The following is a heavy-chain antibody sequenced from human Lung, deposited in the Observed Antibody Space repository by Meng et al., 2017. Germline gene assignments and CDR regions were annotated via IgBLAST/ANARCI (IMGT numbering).Heavy chain of an antibody. J-gene: IGHJ4*02. CDR3: ARDEDISAAGKLFGDY. Sequence: QGRLVQAGAEWKNPGASVKVSCKPSGYNFPDYYIHWVRRAPGQGLEWMGQINPKSGDTHYAQKFQARVTMTGDTSISTAYMELSGLRSDDTAMYYCARDEDISAAGKLFGDYWGQGTLVTVSS. CDR1: GYNFPDYY. D-gene: IGHD6-25*01. CDR2: INPKSGDT. V-gene: IGHV1-2*06.